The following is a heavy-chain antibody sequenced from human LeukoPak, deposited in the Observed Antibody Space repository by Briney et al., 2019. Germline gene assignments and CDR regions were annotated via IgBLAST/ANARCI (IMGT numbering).Heavy chain of an antibody. CDR3: ARGVGARPLLDY. J-gene: IGHJ4*02. Sequence: PSETLSLTCTVSGGSISSSSYYWGWIRQPPGKGLEWIGSIYYSGSTYYNPSLKSRVTISVDTSKNQFSLKLSSVTAADTAVYYCARGVGARPLLDYWGQGTLVTVSS. V-gene: IGHV4-39*07. D-gene: IGHD6-6*01. CDR2: IYYSGST. CDR1: GGSISSSSYY.